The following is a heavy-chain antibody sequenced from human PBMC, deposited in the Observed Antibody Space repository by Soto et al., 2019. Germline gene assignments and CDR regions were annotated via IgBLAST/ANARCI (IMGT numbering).Heavy chain of an antibody. CDR2: IGTAGDT. CDR1: GFTFSSYD. J-gene: IGHJ4*02. D-gene: IGHD3-10*01. Sequence: EVQLVESGGGLVQPGGSLRISCAASGFTFSSYDMHWVRQATGKDLEWVSAIGTAGDTYYPGSVKGRFTISRENAKNSLYLQMNSLRAGDTAVYYCARGRRFGEFDYWGQGTLVTGSS. CDR3: ARGRRFGEFDY. V-gene: IGHV3-13*01.